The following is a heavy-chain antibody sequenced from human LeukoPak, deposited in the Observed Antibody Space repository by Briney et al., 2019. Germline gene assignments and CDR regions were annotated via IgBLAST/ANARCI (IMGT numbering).Heavy chain of an antibody. CDR1: GGSVSSGSYY. V-gene: IGHV4-61*01. D-gene: IGHD1-26*01. CDR3: ARVIVGATHSFNFDY. Sequence: SETLSLTCTVSGGSVSSGSYYWSWIRQPPGKGLEWIGYIYYSGSTNYNPSLKSRVTISVDTSKNQFSLKLSSVTAADTAVYYCARVIVGATHSFNFDYWGQGTLVTVSS. J-gene: IGHJ4*02. CDR2: IYYSGST.